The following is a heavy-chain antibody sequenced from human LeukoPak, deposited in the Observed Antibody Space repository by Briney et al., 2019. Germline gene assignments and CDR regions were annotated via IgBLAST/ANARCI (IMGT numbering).Heavy chain of an antibody. CDR2: ISGSGGST. D-gene: IGHD6-13*01. CDR3: AKASERYSSSWYGY. V-gene: IGHV3-23*01. Sequence: GGSLRLSCAASGFTFSSYAISWVRQAPGKGLEWVSAISGSGGSTYYADSVKGRFTISRDNSKNTLYLQMNSLRAEDTAVYYCAKASERYSSSWYGYWGQGTLVTVSS. J-gene: IGHJ4*02. CDR1: GFTFSSYA.